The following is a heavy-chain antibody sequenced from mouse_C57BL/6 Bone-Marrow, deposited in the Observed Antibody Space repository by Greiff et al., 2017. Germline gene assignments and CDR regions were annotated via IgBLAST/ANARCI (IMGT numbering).Heavy chain of an antibody. CDR3: TRGYYGEDWFAY. Sequence: QVQLKQSGAELVRPGASVTLSCKASGYTFTDYEMHWVKQTPVHGLEWIGAIDPETGGTAYNQKFKGKAILTADKSSSTADMELRSLTSEDSAVYYCTRGYYGEDWFAYWGQGTLVTVSA. CDR1: GYTFTDYE. CDR2: IDPETGGT. D-gene: IGHD1-1*01. V-gene: IGHV1-15*01. J-gene: IGHJ3*01.